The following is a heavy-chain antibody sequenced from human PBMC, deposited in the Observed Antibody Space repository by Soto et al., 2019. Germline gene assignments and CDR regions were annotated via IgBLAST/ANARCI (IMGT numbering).Heavy chain of an antibody. CDR3: ARDHYGLIVVVITKFDN. CDR1: GFTFDDYA. J-gene: IGHJ4*02. V-gene: IGHV3-20*04. Sequence: GGSLRLSCAASGFTFDDYAMHWVRQAPGKGLEWVSGINWDGGRTGYADSVKGRLSISRDKAKNSLYLQMNSLRAEDTALYYCARDHYGLIVVVITKFDNWGQGTLVTVSP. D-gene: IGHD3-22*01. CDR2: INWDGGRT.